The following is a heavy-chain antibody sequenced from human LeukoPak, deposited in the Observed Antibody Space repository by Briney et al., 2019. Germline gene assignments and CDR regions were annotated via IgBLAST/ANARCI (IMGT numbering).Heavy chain of an antibody. D-gene: IGHD3-10*01. J-gene: IGHJ2*01. V-gene: IGHV7-4-1*02. CDR1: GYTFTSYG. CDR2: INTNTGNP. Sequence: ASVKVSCKASGYTFTSYGISWVRQAPGQGLEWMGWINTNTGNPTYAQGFTGRFVFSLDTSVSTAYLQISSLKAEDTAVYYCARGSGSYLEYWYFDLWGRGTLVTVS. CDR3: ARGSGSYLEYWYFDL.